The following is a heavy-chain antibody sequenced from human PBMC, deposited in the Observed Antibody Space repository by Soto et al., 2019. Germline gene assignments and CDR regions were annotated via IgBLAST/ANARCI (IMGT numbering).Heavy chain of an antibody. CDR2: ISSSSSYI. J-gene: IGHJ4*02. V-gene: IGHV3-21*01. CDR3: ARERITMVRGVITFDY. CDR1: GFTFSSYS. D-gene: IGHD3-10*01. Sequence: GGSLRLSXAASGFTFSSYSMNWVRQAPGKGLEWVSSISSSSSYIYYADSVKGRFTISKDNAKNSLYLQMNSLRAEDTAVYYCARERITMVRGVITFDYWGQGTLVTVSS.